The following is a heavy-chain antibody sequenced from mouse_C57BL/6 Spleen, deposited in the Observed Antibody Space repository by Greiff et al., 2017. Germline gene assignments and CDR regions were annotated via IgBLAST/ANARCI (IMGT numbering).Heavy chain of an antibody. CDR2: INPNNGGT. J-gene: IGHJ3*01. D-gene: IGHD1-1*01. CDR1: GYTFTDYF. V-gene: IGHV1-26*01. Sequence: EVQLQQSGPELVKPGASVKISCKASGYTFTDYFMNWVKQSHGKSLEWIGDINPNNGGTSYNQKFKGKATLTVDKSSSTAYMELRSLTSEDSAVYYCARRGYGRPFAYWGQGTLVTVSA. CDR3: ARRGYGRPFAY.